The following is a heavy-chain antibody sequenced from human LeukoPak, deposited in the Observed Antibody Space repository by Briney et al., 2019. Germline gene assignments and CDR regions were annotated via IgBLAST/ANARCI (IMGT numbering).Heavy chain of an antibody. CDR1: GASVSDGNYY. D-gene: IGHD3-10*01. V-gene: IGHV4-61*01. J-gene: IGHJ4*02. CDR2: MFYSEST. Sequence: SETLSLTCSVSGASVSDGNYYWSWIRQPPGKGLEWIGYMFYSESTKYNPSLKSRVTISVDKSKNQFSLHMSSVTAADTAVYYCARLYYYVSGTYSRYFDYWGQGTLVTVSS. CDR3: ARLYYYVSGTYSRYFDY.